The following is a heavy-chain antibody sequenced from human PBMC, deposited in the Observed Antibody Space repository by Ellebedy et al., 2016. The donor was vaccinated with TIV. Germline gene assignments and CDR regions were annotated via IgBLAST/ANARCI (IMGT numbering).Heavy chain of an antibody. V-gene: IGHV4-59*01. D-gene: IGHD1-26*01. CDR1: GGSISSYY. Sequence: SETLSLXCTVSGGSISSYYWSWIRQPPGKGLEWIGYVTYSGSTSTNYNPSLKSRVTISEDTSKNQFSLKLTSVTAADTAVYFCARGRGEPTCFDNWGQGTLVTVSS. CDR2: VTYSGSTST. J-gene: IGHJ4*02. CDR3: ARGRGEPTCFDN.